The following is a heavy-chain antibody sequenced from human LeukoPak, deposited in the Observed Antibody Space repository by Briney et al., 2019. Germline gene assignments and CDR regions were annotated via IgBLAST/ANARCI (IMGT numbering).Heavy chain of an antibody. J-gene: IGHJ6*02. CDR1: GFTFSNAW. D-gene: IGHD2-2*01. CDR3: AKGSTVPAARGYYYGMDV. CDR2: IKSKTDGGTT. Sequence: GGSLRLSCAASGFTFSNAWMSWVRQAPGKGLEWVGRIKSKTDGGTTDYAAPVKGRFTISRGDSKNTLYLQMNSLRAEDTAVYYCAKGSTVPAARGYYYGMDVWGQGTTVTVSS. V-gene: IGHV3-15*01.